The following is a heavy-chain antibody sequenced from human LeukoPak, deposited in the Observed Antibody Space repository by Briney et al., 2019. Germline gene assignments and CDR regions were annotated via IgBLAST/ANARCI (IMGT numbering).Heavy chain of an antibody. CDR3: ARDAHCSSTSCPDYYYYYYMDV. D-gene: IGHD2-2*01. J-gene: IGHJ6*03. CDR2: INPNSGGT. CDR1: GYTFTGYY. V-gene: IGHV1-2*02. Sequence: ASVKVSCKASGYTFTGYYMHWVRQAPGQGLGWVGWINPNSGGTNYAQKFQCRVTMTRDTSISTAYMELSRLRSDDAAVYYCARDAHCSSTSCPDYYYYYYMDVWGKGTTVTVSS.